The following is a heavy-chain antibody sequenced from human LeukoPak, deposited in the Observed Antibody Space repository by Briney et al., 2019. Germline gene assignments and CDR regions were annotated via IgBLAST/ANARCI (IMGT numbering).Heavy chain of an antibody. D-gene: IGHD3-10*01. CDR1: GLIVGNND. J-gene: IGHJ4*02. CDR3: ARSQTDYYGSGSYAYLDY. Sequence: GGSLRLSCAVSGLIVGNNDMSWVRQAPGKGLERGSFIYRDGSTFYADSVKGRFTISRDISKSTLYLQMNSLRAEDTAVYYCARSQTDYYGSGSYAYLDYWGQGTLVTVAS. CDR2: IYRDGST. V-gene: IGHV3-53*01.